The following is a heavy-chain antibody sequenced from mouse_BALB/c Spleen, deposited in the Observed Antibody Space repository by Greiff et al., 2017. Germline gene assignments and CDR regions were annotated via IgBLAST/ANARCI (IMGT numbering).Heavy chain of an antibody. CDR1: GFSLTSYG. D-gene: IGHD1-1*01. CDR2: IWAGGST. J-gene: IGHJ1*01. CDR3: ARDSHYYGSSDWYFDV. Sequence: VQGVESGPGLVAPSQSLSITCTVSGFSLTSYGVHWVRQPPGKGLEWLGVIWAGGSTNYNSALMSRLSISKDNSKSQVFLKMNSLQTDDTAMYYCARDSHYYGSSDWYFDVWGAGTTVTVSS. V-gene: IGHV2-9*02.